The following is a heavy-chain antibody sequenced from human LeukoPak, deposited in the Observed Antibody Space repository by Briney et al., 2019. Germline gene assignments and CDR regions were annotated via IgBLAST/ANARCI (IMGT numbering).Heavy chain of an antibody. CDR2: IGTAGDT. V-gene: IGHV3-13*01. Sequence: GGSLRLSCAASGFTFSSYDIHWVRHATGKGLEWVSAIGTAGDTYYPGSVKGRFTISRENAKNSLYLQMNSLRAGDTAVYYCARAIVGATLDYWGQGTLVTVSS. CDR3: ARAIVGATLDY. D-gene: IGHD1-26*01. J-gene: IGHJ4*02. CDR1: GFTFSSYD.